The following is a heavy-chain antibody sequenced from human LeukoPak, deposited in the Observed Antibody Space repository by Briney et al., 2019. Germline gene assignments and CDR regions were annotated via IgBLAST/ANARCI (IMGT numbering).Heavy chain of an antibody. J-gene: IGHJ4*02. CDR3: ARGGRAPERYMGDY. V-gene: IGHV3-30*01. Sequence: QSGGSLRLSCVASGFTFSSYSMHWVRQAPGKGLEWVAVISYDGINKYYADSVEGRFTLSRDNSKNTLYLQMNSLRAEDTAVYYCARGGRAPERYMGDYWGQGTLVTVSS. CDR1: GFTFSSYS. CDR2: ISYDGINK. D-gene: IGHD2-15*01.